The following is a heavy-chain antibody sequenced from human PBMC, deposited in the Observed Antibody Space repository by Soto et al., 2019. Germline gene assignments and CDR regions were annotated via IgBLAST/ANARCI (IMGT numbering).Heavy chain of an antibody. CDR1: GFTFDNYA. V-gene: IGHV3-9*01. J-gene: IGHJ4*01. CDR2: ISWNSGTK. CDR3: ARDSGYGSGASVNHYLDY. D-gene: IGHD3-10*01. Sequence: PGGSLRLSCVVSGFTFDNYAMYWVRHAPGKGLEWVSGISWNSGTKEYADSVKGRFTISRDNAKNSLHLQMSTLGAEDSAVYYCARDSGYGSGASVNHYLDYWGHGTLVTVSS.